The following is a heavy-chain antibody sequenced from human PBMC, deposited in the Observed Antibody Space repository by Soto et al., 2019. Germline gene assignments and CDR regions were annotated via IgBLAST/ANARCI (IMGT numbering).Heavy chain of an antibody. D-gene: IGHD6-13*01. CDR1: GGSISSSNW. CDR3: AREAPGTSYFDC. CDR2: IYHSGST. J-gene: IGHJ4*02. V-gene: IGHV4-4*02. Sequence: SETLSLTCAVSGGSISSSNWWSWVRQPPGKGLEWIGEIYHSGSTNSNPSLKSRVTISVDTSKSQFSLRLSSVTAADTAVYYCAREAPGTSYFDCWGRGTQVTVS.